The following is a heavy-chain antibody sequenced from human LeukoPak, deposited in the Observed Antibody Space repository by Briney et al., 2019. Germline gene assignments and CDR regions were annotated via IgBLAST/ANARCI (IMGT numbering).Heavy chain of an antibody. J-gene: IGHJ4*02. Sequence: PGGSLRLSCAASGFTFSSYWMSWVRQPPGKGLEWVAIIKQDDSQKYYADSVKGRFTISRDNAKNTLYLQMNSLRVEDTAVYYCARVSGLDYWGQGTLVTVSS. CDR3: ARVSGLDY. D-gene: IGHD1-26*01. V-gene: IGHV3-7*01. CDR2: IKQDDSQK. CDR1: GFTFSSYW.